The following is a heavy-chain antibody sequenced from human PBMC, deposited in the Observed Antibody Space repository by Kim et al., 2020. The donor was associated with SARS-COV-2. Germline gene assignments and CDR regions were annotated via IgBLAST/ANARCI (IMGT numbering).Heavy chain of an antibody. D-gene: IGHD3-22*01. V-gene: IGHV4-39*07. J-gene: IGHJ4*02. CDR2: IYYSGST. CDR1: GGSISSSSYY. Sequence: SETLSLTCTVSGGSISSSSYYWGWIRQPPGKGLEWIGSIYYSGSTYYNPSLKSRVTISVDTSKNQFSLKLSSVTAADTAVYYCARVLDYYDSSGPQAPFFDYWGQGTLVTVSS. CDR3: ARVLDYYDSSGPQAPFFDY.